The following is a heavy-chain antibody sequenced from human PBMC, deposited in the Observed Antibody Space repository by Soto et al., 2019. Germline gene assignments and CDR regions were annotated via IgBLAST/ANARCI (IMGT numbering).Heavy chain of an antibody. CDR1: GFTFTSSA. V-gene: IGHV1-58*01. Sequence: ASVKVSCKASGFTFTSSAVQWVRQARGQRLELIGWIVVGSGNTNYAQKFQERVTITRDMSTSTAYMELSSLRSEDTAVYYCATDLGRIAARPWWFDPWGQGTLVTVSS. J-gene: IGHJ5*02. CDR3: ATDLGRIAARPWWFDP. D-gene: IGHD6-6*01. CDR2: IVVGSGNT.